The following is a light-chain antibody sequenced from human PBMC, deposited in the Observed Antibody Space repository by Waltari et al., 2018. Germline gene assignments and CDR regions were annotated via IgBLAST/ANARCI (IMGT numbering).Light chain of an antibody. J-gene: IGKJ1*01. V-gene: IGKV1-5*03. CDR3: QQYNSYPWT. Sequence: DSRLTKSPSTLSASVGDRVTITCRASQSLDTWLAWYQQKPGKAPNLLIYKASSLYTGVPSRFSGSGSGTEFTLTISSLQPDDVASYYCQQYNSYPWTFGQGTKVQI. CDR2: KAS. CDR1: QSLDTW.